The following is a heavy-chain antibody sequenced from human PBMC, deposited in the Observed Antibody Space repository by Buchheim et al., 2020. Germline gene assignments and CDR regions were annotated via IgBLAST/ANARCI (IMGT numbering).Heavy chain of an antibody. D-gene: IGHD3-10*01. V-gene: IGHV3-33*01. CDR1: GFTFSSYG. J-gene: IGHJ6*02. CDR3: ARGYYGSGSYYTAFYYGMDV. CDR2: IWYDGSNK. Sequence: VQLVESGGGLVKPGRSLRLSCAASGFTFSSYGMHWVRQAPGKGLEWVAVIWYDGSNKYYADSVKGRFTISRDNSKNTLYLQMNSLRAEDTAVYYCARGYYGSGSYYTAFYYGMDVWGQGTT.